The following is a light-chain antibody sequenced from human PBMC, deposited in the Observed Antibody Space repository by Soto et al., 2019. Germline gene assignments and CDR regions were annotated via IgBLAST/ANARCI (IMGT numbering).Light chain of an antibody. CDR1: QSIGRR. CDR2: GAS. CDR3: QQSYNSLVT. Sequence: DIQVTQSPSSLSASVGDRITITCRASQSIGRRLNWYQQKPGQAPKFLIYGASTLQSGVPSRFSGSGSGTDFTLTVNSLQPDDFATYYCQQSYNSLVTFGQVRRLEIK. V-gene: IGKV1-39*01. J-gene: IGKJ5*01.